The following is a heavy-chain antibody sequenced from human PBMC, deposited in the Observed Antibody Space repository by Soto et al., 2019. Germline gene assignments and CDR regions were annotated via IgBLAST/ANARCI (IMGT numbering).Heavy chain of an antibody. V-gene: IGHV1-69*01. J-gene: IGHJ6*02. D-gene: IGHD3-10*01. CDR2: IIPIFGTA. CDR1: GGTFSSYA. CDR3: ASKVYYYGSGSYYYYYYGMDV. Sequence: QVQLVQSGAEVKKPGSSVKVSCKASGGTFSSYAISWVRQAPGQGLEWMGGIIPIFGTANYAQKFQGRVTIPADESTSTAYMELSSLRSEDTAVYYCASKVYYYGSGSYYYYYYGMDVWGQGTTVTVSS.